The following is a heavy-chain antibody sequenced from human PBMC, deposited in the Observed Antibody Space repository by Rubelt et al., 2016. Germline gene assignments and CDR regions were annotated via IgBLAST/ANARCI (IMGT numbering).Heavy chain of an antibody. CDR2: IWYDGSNK. CDR3: ARDREHPGYYDYGMDV. J-gene: IGHJ6*02. V-gene: IGHV3-33*01. CDR1: GFTFSSYG. Sequence: GGGVVQPGRSLRLSCAASGFTFSSYGMHWVRQAPGKGLEWVAVIWYDGSNKYYADSVKGRFTISRDNSKNTLYLQMNSLRVEDTAVYYCARDREHPGYYDYGMDVWGQGTTVTVSS.